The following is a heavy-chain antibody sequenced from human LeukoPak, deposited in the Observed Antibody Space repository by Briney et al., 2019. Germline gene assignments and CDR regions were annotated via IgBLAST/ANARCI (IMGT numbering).Heavy chain of an antibody. V-gene: IGHV4-38-2*02. J-gene: IGHJ5*02. CDR1: GYSISSGYY. Sequence: SETLSLTCTVSGYSISSGYYWGWIRQPPGKGLEWIGEINHSGSTNYNPSLKSRVTISVDTSKNQFSLKLSSVTAADTAVYYCARYPGYQYSRWQLVGPWGQGTLVTVSS. D-gene: IGHD6-13*01. CDR3: ARYPGYQYSRWQLVGP. CDR2: INHSGST.